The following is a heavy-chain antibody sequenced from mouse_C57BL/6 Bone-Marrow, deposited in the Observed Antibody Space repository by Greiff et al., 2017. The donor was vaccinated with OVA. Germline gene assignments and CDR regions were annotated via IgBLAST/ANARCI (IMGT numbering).Heavy chain of an antibody. V-gene: IGHV2-3*01. CDR3: ANTTVVADYYAMDY. CDR2: IWGDGGT. CDR1: GFSLTSYG. Sequence: VMLVESGPGLVAPSQSLSITCTVSGFSLTSYGVSWVRQPPGKGLEWLGVIWGDGGTNYHSALISRLSISKDNSKSQVFLKLNSLQTDDTATYYCANTTVVADYYAMDYWGQGTSVTVSS. J-gene: IGHJ4*01. D-gene: IGHD1-1*01.